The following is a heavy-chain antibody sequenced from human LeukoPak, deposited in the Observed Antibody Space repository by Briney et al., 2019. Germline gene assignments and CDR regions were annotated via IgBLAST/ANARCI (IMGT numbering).Heavy chain of an antibody. J-gene: IGHJ4*02. Sequence: SVKVSFKASGYTFTSYGISWVRQAPGQGLEWMGRIIPILGIANYAQKFQGRVTITADKSTSTAYMELSSLRSDDTAVYYCARGLTAHFDYWGQGTLVTVSS. V-gene: IGHV1-69*04. CDR1: GYTFTSYG. CDR3: ARGLTAHFDY. D-gene: IGHD1-20*01. CDR2: IIPILGIA.